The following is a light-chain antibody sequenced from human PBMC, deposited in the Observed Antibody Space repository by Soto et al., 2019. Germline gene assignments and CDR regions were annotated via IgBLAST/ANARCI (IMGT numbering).Light chain of an antibody. V-gene: IGKV1-5*03. CDR3: QQYRSYPWT. Sequence: DIPMTQSPSTLSASVGDRVTITCRASQSISSWLAWFQQKPGKAPNLLIYQASSLESGVPSRFSGSGSGTEFSLSISSLQPDDFATYYCQQYRSYPWTFGQGTKVEIK. J-gene: IGKJ1*01. CDR1: QSISSW. CDR2: QAS.